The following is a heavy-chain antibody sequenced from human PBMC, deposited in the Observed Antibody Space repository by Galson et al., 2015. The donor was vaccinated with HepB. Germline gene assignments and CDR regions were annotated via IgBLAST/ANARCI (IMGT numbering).Heavy chain of an antibody. CDR2: TNPSGGDT. D-gene: IGHD3-22*01. J-gene: IGHJ4*02. CDR1: GYTFTDYY. CDR3: ARVATMIVRGDLGC. V-gene: IGHV1-46*01. Sequence: SVKVSCKASGYTFTDYYLHWVRQAPGQGLEWMGITNPSGGDTSYAKKFQGRVILTGDTSTSTVYMELSSLRTEDTAVYYCARVATMIVRGDLGCWGQGTLVTVSS.